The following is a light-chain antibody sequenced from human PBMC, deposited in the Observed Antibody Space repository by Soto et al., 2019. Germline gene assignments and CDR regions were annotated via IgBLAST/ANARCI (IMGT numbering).Light chain of an antibody. CDR3: QQYGRSPWT. Sequence: EIVLTQSPGTLSLSPGGRATLSCRASQSVTSTYLAWYQQKPGQAPRLLIYNASSRATGIPDRFSGSGSGTDFTLTISTLEPEDFAVYYCQQYGRSPWTFGQGTKVEVK. CDR2: NAS. J-gene: IGKJ1*01. CDR1: QSVTSTY. V-gene: IGKV3-20*01.